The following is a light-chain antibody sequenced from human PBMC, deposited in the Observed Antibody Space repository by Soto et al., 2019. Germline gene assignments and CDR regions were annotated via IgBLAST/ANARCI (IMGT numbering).Light chain of an antibody. CDR1: QSVASNY. CDR2: AAS. CDR3: HQYGRSPIFT. Sequence: EIVLTQSPGTLSLSPGERATLSCSASQSVASNYLAWYQQRPGQAPRLLMYAASSRAAGVPDRFSGSGSGTDFTLTISRLEPEDFAVFFCHQYGRSPIFTFGPGTTVDIK. J-gene: IGKJ3*01. V-gene: IGKV3-20*01.